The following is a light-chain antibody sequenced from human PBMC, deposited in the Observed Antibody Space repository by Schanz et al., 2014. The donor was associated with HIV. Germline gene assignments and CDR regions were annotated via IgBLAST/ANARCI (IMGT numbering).Light chain of an antibody. V-gene: IGLV2-8*01. Sequence: QSALTQPPSASGSPGQSVTISCTGTRSDIGNYDFVSWYQQYPGKAPRLIIHEVSKRPSGVPARFSGSKSGNTASLTVSGLQAEDEADYYCCSYTTTSTYVFGAGTKVTVL. CDR1: RSDIGNYDF. CDR3: CSYTTTSTYV. CDR2: EVS. J-gene: IGLJ1*01.